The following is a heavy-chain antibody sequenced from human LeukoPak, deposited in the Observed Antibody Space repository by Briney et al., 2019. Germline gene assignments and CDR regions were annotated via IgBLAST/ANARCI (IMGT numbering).Heavy chain of an antibody. CDR2: IYYSGST. Sequence: SETLSLTCTVSGGSISSYYWSWIRQPPGKGLEWIGYIYYSGSTNYNPSLKSRVTISVDTSKNQFSLKLSSVTAADTAVYYCASNIAAAGPYYFDYWGQGTLVTVSS. J-gene: IGHJ4*02. CDR1: GGSISSYY. V-gene: IGHV4-59*01. D-gene: IGHD6-13*01. CDR3: ASNIAAAGPYYFDY.